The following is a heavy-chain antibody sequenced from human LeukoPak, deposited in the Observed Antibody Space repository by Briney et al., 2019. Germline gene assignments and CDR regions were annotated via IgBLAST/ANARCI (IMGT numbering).Heavy chain of an antibody. J-gene: IGHJ3*02. V-gene: IGHV1-46*01. CDR2: INPSGGTT. CDR3: ARDLVVVTGLRTRGSFDI. CDR1: GYNFTSYY. D-gene: IGHD2-21*02. Sequence: ASVKVSCKASGYNFTSYYMHWVRRAPGQGLEWMGIINPSGGTTSYAQKFQGRVTVTRDTSTSTVYMELSSLRSEDTAVYYCARDLVVVTGLRTRGSFDIWGQGTMVTVSS.